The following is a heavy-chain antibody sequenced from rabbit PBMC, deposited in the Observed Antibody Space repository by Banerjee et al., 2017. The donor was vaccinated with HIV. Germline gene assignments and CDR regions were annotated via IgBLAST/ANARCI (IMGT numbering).Heavy chain of an antibody. J-gene: IGHJ4*01. CDR3: AREYSYDEYGNFNL. Sequence: QSLEESGGDLVKPGASLTLTCTASGFSFSSTYCMCWVRQAPGKGLEWIGCIYTGSDSTVYASWAKGRFTISKTSSTTVTLQVTSLTAADTATYFCAREYSYDEYGNFNLWGPGTLVTVS. V-gene: IGHV1S40*01. CDR1: GFSFSSTYC. D-gene: IGHD2-1*01. CDR2: IYTGSDST.